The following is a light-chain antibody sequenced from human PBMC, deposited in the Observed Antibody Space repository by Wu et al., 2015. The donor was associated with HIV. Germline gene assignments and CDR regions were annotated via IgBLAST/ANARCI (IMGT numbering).Light chain of an antibody. CDR3: QQYNNWPRT. J-gene: IGKJ1*01. CDR2: GAS. Sequence: EIVMTQSPATLSVSPGERATLSCRASQSVSSNLAWYQQKPGQAPRLLIYGASTRATGIPARFSGSGSGTEFTLTISSLQSEDFAVCYCQQYNNWPRTFGQGTKWGNQT. V-gene: IGKV3-15*01. CDR1: QSVSSN.